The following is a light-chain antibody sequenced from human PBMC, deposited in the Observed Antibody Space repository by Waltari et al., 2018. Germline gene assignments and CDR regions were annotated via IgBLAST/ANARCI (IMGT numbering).Light chain of an antibody. CDR3: LQHGGFPWT. V-gene: IGKV1-17*01. CDR2: SAS. J-gene: IGKJ1*01. CDR1: QVISDD. Sequence: IQMTQSPSSLSASVGDRVTITCRASQVISDDLGWFQQKPGKAPKRLIFSASLLQSGVPSRFSGSGSGSEFTLTISSLQPEDFATYYCLQHGGFPWTFGQGTKVEIK.